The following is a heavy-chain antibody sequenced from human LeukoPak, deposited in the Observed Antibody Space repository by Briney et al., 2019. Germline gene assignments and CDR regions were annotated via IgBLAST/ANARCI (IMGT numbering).Heavy chain of an antibody. CDR1: GGSISSGDYY. CDR3: ARGPLTKAARLLDY. V-gene: IGHV4-30-4*01. Sequence: SQTLSLTCTVSGGSISSGDYYWSWIRQPPGKGLEWIGYIYYSGSTYYNPSPKSRVTISVDTSKNQFSLKLSSVTAADTAVYYCARGPLTKAARLLDYRGQGTLVTVSS. J-gene: IGHJ4*02. CDR2: IYYSGST. D-gene: IGHD6-6*01.